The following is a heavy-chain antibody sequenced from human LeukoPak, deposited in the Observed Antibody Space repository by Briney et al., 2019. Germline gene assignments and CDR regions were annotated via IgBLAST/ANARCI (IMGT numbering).Heavy chain of an antibody. CDR1: GFTFSSYA. D-gene: IGHD3-3*01. Sequence: GGSLRLSCAASGFTFSSYAMHWVRQAPGKGLEWVAVISYDGSNKYYADSVKGRFTISRDNSKNTLYLQMNSLRAEDTAVYYCARGDPTARFLEWLSHESFDYWGQGTLVTVSS. V-gene: IGHV3-30-3*01. CDR3: ARGDPTARFLEWLSHESFDY. J-gene: IGHJ4*02. CDR2: ISYDGSNK.